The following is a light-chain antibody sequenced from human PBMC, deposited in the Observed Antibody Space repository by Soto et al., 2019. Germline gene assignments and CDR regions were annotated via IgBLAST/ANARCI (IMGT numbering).Light chain of an antibody. J-gene: IGKJ1*01. CDR2: GAS. Sequence: EIVMTQSPATLSVSPGERATLSCRASQSVSSNLAWFQQKPGQAPRLLIYGASTRATGIPARFSGSGSGTEFTITIISLQSEDFAVYYCKQYNNWPPWTFGQGTKVEIK. V-gene: IGKV3-15*01. CDR3: KQYNNWPPWT. CDR1: QSVSSN.